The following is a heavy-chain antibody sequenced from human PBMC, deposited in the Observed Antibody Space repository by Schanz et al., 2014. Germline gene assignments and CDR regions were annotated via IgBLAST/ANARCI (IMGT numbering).Heavy chain of an antibody. CDR3: ARGTRERLLLRAWQFAFDI. CDR1: GGSFSSNY. V-gene: IGHV4-34*01. J-gene: IGHJ3*02. D-gene: IGHD3-22*01. CDR2: INQSGTT. Sequence: QVQLQQWGAGLLKPSETLSLTCAVYGGSFSSNYWSWIRQPPGKGLEWIGEINQSGTTNYNPSLKSRVTMSVNTAKTQISRKLRAGTAADTAVYYCARGTRERLLLRAWQFAFDIWGQGTMVTVSS.